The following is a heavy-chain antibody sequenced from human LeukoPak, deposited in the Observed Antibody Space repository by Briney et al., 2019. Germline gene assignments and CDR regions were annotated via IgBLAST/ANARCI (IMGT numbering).Heavy chain of an antibody. CDR2: IIPIFGTA. D-gene: IGHD3-3*01. J-gene: IGHJ4*02. V-gene: IGHV1-69*13. Sequence: GASVKVSCKASGGSFSSNAISWVRQAPGQGLEWMRGIIPIFGTANYAQKFQGRVTITADESTSTAYMELSSLRSEDTAVYYCARGPNTYYDFWSGYYPDFDYWGQGTLVTVSS. CDR1: GGSFSSNA. CDR3: ARGPNTYYDFWSGYYPDFDY.